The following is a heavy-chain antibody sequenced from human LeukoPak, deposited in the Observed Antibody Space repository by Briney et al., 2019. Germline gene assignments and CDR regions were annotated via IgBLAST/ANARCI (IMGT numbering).Heavy chain of an antibody. D-gene: IGHD3-22*01. CDR1: GFTFSSYG. CDR2: IRYDGSNK. V-gene: IGHV3-30*02. J-gene: IGHJ4*02. CDR3: AKPITMTQFDY. Sequence: GGSLRLSCAASGFTFSSYGMHWVRQAPGKGLELVAFIRYDGSNKYYEDSVKGRFTISRDNSKNTLYLQMNSLRAEVTAVYYCAKPITMTQFDYWGQGTLVTVSS.